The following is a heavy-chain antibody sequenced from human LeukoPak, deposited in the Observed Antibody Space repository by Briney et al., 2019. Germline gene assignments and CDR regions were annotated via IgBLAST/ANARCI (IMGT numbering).Heavy chain of an antibody. Sequence: GGSLRLSCAASGFTFSSYEMNWVRQAPGKGLEWVSYISSSGSTIYYADSVKGRFTISRDNAKNSLYLQMNSLRAEDTAVYYCARSSGFYCGGDCYSGYNWFDPWGQGTLVTVSS. V-gene: IGHV3-48*03. CDR3: ARSSGFYCGGDCYSGYNWFDP. J-gene: IGHJ5*02. CDR1: GFTFSSYE. D-gene: IGHD2-21*02. CDR2: ISSSGSTI.